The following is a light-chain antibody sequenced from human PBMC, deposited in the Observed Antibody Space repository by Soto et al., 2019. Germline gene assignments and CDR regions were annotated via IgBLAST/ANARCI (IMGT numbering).Light chain of an antibody. V-gene: IGKV3-15*01. J-gene: IGKJ2*01. CDR1: QSVSSN. CDR3: QQYDEWPPSYT. Sequence: EIVMTQSPATLSVSPGERATLSCRASQSVSSNLAWYQQKPGQAPRLLIYGASTGATGIPARISGSGSGTEVTLTISSLQSEDFAMYYCQQYDEWPPSYTFGQGTKLEI. CDR2: GAS.